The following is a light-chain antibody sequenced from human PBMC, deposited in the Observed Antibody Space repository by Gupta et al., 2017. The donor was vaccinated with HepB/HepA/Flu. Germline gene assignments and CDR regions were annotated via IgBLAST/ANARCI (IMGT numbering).Light chain of an antibody. CDR3: CSYAGGSTYV. J-gene: IGLJ1*01. CDR1: SSDVGSYNF. CDR2: EVS. Sequence: QSALTQPASVSGSPGQSITISCTGTSSDVGSYNFVSWYQQHPGKAPKLMIYEVSKRPSGVSTHFSGSKSGSTASLTISVLEAEDEADYYCCSYAGGSTYVFGTGTTVTVL. V-gene: IGLV2-23*02.